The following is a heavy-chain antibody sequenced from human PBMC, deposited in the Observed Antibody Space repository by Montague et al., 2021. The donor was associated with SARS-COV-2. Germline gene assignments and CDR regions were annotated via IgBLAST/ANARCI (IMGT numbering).Heavy chain of an antibody. V-gene: IGHV4-39*01. Sequence: SETLSLTCLVSGGTISTDNLYWYWAWNRQPPGKALEWIGSIFHNGDSYYNPSLNTRVTISIDTSRNHFSLSLTSVTAPDTAVYYCARHVSNLRAAVDYFDYWGQGTPVTVSS. D-gene: IGHD5/OR15-5a*01. CDR1: GGTISTDNLYWY. CDR3: ARHVSNLRAAVDYFDY. J-gene: IGHJ4*02. CDR2: IFHNGDS.